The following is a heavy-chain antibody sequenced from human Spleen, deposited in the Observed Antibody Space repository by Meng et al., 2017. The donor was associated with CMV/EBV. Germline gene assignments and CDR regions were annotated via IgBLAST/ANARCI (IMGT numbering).Heavy chain of an antibody. V-gene: IGHV3-30*02. CDR1: GFTFSDYG. Sequence: GESLKISCAASGFTFSDYGMHWVRQAPDKGLEWVSFIRYDGSNEYYADSVKGRFTISRDNSKNTLYLQMNSLRAEDTAVYYCARESFYYDSSGYHWGQGTLVTVSS. CDR2: IRYDGSNE. D-gene: IGHD3-22*01. J-gene: IGHJ5*02. CDR3: ARESFYYDSSGYH.